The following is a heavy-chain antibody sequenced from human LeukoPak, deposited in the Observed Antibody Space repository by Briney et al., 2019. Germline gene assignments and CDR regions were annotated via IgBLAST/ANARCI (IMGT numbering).Heavy chain of an antibody. Sequence: GRSVRLSCAASGFTFSSYGMHWVRQAPGKGLEWVAVISYDGSNKYYADSVRGRFTISRDNSKNTLYLQMNSLRAEDTAVYYCAKDRSPIAVAAPFDYWGQGTLVTVSS. V-gene: IGHV3-30*18. D-gene: IGHD6-19*01. CDR1: GFTFSSYG. J-gene: IGHJ4*02. CDR2: ISYDGSNK. CDR3: AKDRSPIAVAAPFDY.